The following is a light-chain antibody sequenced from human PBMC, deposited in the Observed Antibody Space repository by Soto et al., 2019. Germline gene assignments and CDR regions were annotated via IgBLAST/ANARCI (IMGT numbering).Light chain of an antibody. CDR3: GTWDNSLNYARV. CDR1: SSNIGANY. J-gene: IGLJ3*02. Sequence: QSVLTQPPSVSAASGQRVTISCSGSSSNIGANYVSWYQQFPGTAPKLLIYDNNKRPSGIPDRFSGSKSGTSATLDITGLQTGDEADYDCGTWDNSLNYARVFGGGTQLTVL. V-gene: IGLV1-51*01. CDR2: DNN.